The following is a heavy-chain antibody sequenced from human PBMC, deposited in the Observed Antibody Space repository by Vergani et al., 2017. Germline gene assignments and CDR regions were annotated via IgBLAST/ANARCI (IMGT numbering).Heavy chain of an antibody. D-gene: IGHD5-24*01. CDR3: ARGRMATIRYYYYMDV. J-gene: IGHJ6*03. CDR2: IHYSGST. V-gene: IGHV4-59*12. CDR1: GGSISDYY. Sequence: QLLLQESGPGLVRPSETLSLTCNVSGGSISDYYWSWIRQPPGKGLEWIGYIHYSGSTNSSPSLKSRVTISVDTSKNQFSLKLSSVTAADTAVYYCARGRMATIRYYYYMDVWGKGTTVTVSS.